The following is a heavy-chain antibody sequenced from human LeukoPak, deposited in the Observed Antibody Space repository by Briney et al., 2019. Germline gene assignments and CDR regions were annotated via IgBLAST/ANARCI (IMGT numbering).Heavy chain of an antibody. Sequence: PGGSLRLSCAASGFTFSSYWMHWVRQAPGRGLVWVSRINSDGSSTSYADSVKGRFTISRDNAKNTLYLQMNSLRAEDTAVYYCAREALTGAFDYWGQGTLVTVSS. CDR2: INSDGSST. CDR3: AREALTGAFDY. CDR1: GFTFSSYW. V-gene: IGHV3-74*01. J-gene: IGHJ4*02. D-gene: IGHD7-27*01.